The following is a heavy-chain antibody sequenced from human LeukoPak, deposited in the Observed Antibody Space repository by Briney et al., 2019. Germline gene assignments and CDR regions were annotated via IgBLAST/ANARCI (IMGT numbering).Heavy chain of an antibody. Sequence: GRSLRLSCAASGFTFDDYAMHWVRQAPGKGLEWVSGISWNSGSIGYADSVKGRFTISRDSAKNSLYLQMNSLRAEDTALYYCAKAGWFGELRLGYFDYWGQGTLVTVSS. CDR2: ISWNSGSI. J-gene: IGHJ4*02. CDR1: GFTFDDYA. D-gene: IGHD3-10*01. V-gene: IGHV3-9*01. CDR3: AKAGWFGELRLGYFDY.